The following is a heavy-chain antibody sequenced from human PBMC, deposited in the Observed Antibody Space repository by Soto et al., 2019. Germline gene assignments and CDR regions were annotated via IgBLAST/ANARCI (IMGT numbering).Heavy chain of an antibody. D-gene: IGHD2-15*01. V-gene: IGHV3-33*01. CDR2: IWYDGSNK. CDR1: GLTFSSYG. CDR3: ARFYAPYCSGGSCYSPLGY. J-gene: IGHJ4*02. Sequence: QVQLVESGGGVVQPGRSLRLSCAASGLTFSSYGMHWVRQAPGKGLEWGAVIWYDGSNKYYADSVKGRFTISRDNSKYTLYLQMNSLRAEDTAVYYCARFYAPYCSGGSCYSPLGYWGQGTLVTVSS.